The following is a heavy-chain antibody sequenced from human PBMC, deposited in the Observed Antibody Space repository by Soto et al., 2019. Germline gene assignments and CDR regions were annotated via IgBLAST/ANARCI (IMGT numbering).Heavy chain of an antibody. Sequence: SETLSLTCTVSSGTISTYYWSWIRQPPGKGLDWIGYVYYSGSTNYNPSLKSRVTISVDTSKNQFSLRLSSVTAADTAVYYCARGGTVPATRAFEFWGQGTMVTVSS. D-gene: IGHD2-2*01. J-gene: IGHJ3*01. V-gene: IGHV4-59*01. CDR3: ARGGTVPATRAFEF. CDR2: VYYSGST. CDR1: SGTISTYY.